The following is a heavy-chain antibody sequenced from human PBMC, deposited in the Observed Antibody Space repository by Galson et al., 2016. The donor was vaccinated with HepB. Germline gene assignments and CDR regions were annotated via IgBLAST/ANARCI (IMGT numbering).Heavy chain of an antibody. J-gene: IGHJ4*02. D-gene: IGHD3-16*01. V-gene: IGHV3-11*01. CDR2: IGNGPSAT. CDR3: ARTDPSSLLVGGVFFDL. Sequence: SLRLSCATSGFTFTKFYFSWVRQAPGKGLEWISYIGNGPSATFFADSAQGRFSISRDNARNSVSLQMSTLRAEDTAVYYCARTDPSSLLVGGVFFDLWGQGTLVTVSS. CDR1: GFTFTKFY.